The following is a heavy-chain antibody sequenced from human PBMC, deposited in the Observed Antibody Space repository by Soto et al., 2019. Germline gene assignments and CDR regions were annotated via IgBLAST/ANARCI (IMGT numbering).Heavy chain of an antibody. V-gene: IGHV3-23*01. CDR2: ISGSGGST. J-gene: IGHJ4*02. CDR3: AKVSVYSGSPFDY. Sequence: GWSLRLSCAASGFTFSSYAMSWVRQAPGKGLEWVSAISGSGGSTYYADSVKGRFTISRDNSKNTLYLQMNSLRAEDTAVYYCAKVSVYSGSPFDYWGQGTLVTVSS. CDR1: GFTFSSYA. D-gene: IGHD1-26*01.